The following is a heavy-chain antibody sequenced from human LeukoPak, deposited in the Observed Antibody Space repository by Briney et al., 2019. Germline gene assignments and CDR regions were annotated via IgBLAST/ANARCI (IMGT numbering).Heavy chain of an antibody. CDR3: ARHRSGIASALGS. J-gene: IGHJ4*02. CDR2: IYHSGST. Sequence: PSETLSLTCTVSGGSINNFYWSWLRQAPGKGLEWIGFIYHSGSTNYNPSLNSRITISVDTSKNQFSLKLSSVTAADTAVYFCARHRSGIASALGSWGQGTLVSVSS. CDR1: GGSINNFY. V-gene: IGHV4-59*08. D-gene: IGHD6-13*01.